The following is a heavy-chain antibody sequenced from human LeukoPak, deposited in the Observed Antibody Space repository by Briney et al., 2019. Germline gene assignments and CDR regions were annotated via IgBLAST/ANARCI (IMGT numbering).Heavy chain of an antibody. CDR2: ISGSGGST. D-gene: IGHD3-22*01. V-gene: IGHV3-23*01. Sequence: SGGSLRLSCAASGFTFSSYAMSWVRQAPGKGLEWVSAISGSGGSTYYADSVKGRFTISRDNSKNTLYLQMNSLRAEDTAVYYCAKVHYPITMIVVVITTTGFDYWGQGTLVTVSS. J-gene: IGHJ4*02. CDR3: AKVHYPITMIVVVITTTGFDY. CDR1: GFTFSSYA.